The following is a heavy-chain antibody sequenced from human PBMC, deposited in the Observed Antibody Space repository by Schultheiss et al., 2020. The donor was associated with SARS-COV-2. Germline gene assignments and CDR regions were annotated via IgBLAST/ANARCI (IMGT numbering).Heavy chain of an antibody. CDR1: GGSISSGDYY. J-gene: IGHJ4*02. Sequence: SETLSLTCTVSGGSISSGDYYWSWIRQPPGKGLEWIGFIHDSGSTNYNPSLTSRVTISVDTSKNQFSLKLSSVTAADTAVYYCARAGIRLGPYIAVAVPFDYWGQGTLVTVSS. V-gene: IGHV4-61*08. CDR2: IHDSGST. D-gene: IGHD6-19*01. CDR3: ARAGIRLGPYIAVAVPFDY.